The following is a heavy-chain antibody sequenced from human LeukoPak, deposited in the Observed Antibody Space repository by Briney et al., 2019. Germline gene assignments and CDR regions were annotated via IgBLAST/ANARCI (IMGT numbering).Heavy chain of an antibody. J-gene: IGHJ4*02. Sequence: GGSLRLSCAVSGFTLNSYAMSWVRQAPTKGLEWVSTISNSDYSTYYADSVRGRFTISRDNSKNTLYLQMNTLRAEDTAIYCCAKSRWYFDNWGQGTLVTVSS. CDR2: ISNSDYST. V-gene: IGHV3-23*01. CDR3: AKSRWYFDN. D-gene: IGHD6-13*01. CDR1: GFTLNSYA.